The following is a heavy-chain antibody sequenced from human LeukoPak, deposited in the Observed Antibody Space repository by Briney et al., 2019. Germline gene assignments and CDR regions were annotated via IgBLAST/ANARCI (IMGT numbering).Heavy chain of an antibody. V-gene: IGHV5-51*01. J-gene: IGHJ4*02. D-gene: IGHD1-1*01. CDR3: ARQAATAYDYFGY. Sequence: GESLKISCKGSGYSFASYWIGWVRQMPGKGLEWMGIIYPGDSDITYSPSFQGQVTISADKSINTAYLQWSSLKASDTAMYYCARQAATAYDYFGYWGQGTPVTVSS. CDR2: IYPGDSDI. CDR1: GYSFASYW.